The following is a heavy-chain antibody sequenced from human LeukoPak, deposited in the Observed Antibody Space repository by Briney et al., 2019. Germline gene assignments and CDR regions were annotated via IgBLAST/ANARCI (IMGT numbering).Heavy chain of an antibody. Sequence: ASVKVSCKASGYTFTGYYMHWVRQAPGQGLEWMGWINPNSGGTNYAQKFQGRVTMTRDTSISTAYMELSRLRSDDTAVYYCARAPSIAAPRDYWGQGTLVTVSS. CDR1: GYTFTGYY. J-gene: IGHJ4*02. CDR2: INPNSGGT. D-gene: IGHD6-6*01. V-gene: IGHV1-2*02. CDR3: ARAPSIAAPRDY.